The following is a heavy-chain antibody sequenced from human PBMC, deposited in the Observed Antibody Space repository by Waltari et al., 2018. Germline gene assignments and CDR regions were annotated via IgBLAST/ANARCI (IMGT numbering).Heavy chain of an antibody. D-gene: IGHD3-9*01. Sequence: EVQLVESGGGLVQPGGSLRLSCAASGFTFSSYWMSWVRQAPGKGLAWVANIKQDGSEKYYVDYVKGRFTISRDNAKNSLYLQMNSLRAEDTAVYYCARDFAGYDILTGYYGYWGQGTLVTVSS. CDR3: ARDFAGYDILTGYYGY. V-gene: IGHV3-7*01. J-gene: IGHJ4*02. CDR2: IKQDGSEK. CDR1: GFTFSSYW.